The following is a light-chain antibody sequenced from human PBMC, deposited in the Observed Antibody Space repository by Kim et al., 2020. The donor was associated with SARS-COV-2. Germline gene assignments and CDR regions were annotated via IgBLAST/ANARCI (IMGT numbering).Light chain of an antibody. CDR2: RAS. CDR1: QSINNW. CDR3: QQYNYFSWT. Sequence: DIQMTQSPSTLSASVGDRITITCRASQSINNWLAWYQQKPGKAPKLLIYRASSLVSGVSSRFSGSGSGTEFTLTISRLQPDDFASYHCQQYNYFSWTFGQGTKLEI. J-gene: IGKJ1*01. V-gene: IGKV1-5*03.